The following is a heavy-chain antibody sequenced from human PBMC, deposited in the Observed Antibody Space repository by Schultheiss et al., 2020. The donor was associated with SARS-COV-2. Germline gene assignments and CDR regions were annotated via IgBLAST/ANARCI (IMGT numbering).Heavy chain of an antibody. CDR1: GYTFTGYY. CDR2: INPNSGGT. CDR3: ARFQWELRSGAFDI. D-gene: IGHD1-26*01. Sequence: GESLKISCKASGYTFTGYYMHWVRQAPGQGLEWMGWINPNSGGTNYAQKFQGRVTMTRDTSISTAYMELSRLRSDDTAVYYCARFQWELRSGAFDIWGQGTMVTVSS. J-gene: IGHJ3*02. V-gene: IGHV1-2*02.